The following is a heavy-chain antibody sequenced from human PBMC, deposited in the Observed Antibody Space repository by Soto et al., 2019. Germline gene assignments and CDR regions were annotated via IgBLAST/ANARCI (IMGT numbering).Heavy chain of an antibody. CDR3: AHPRGYGVFDAVDI. CDR2: ISSSGGTT. V-gene: IGHV3-23*01. J-gene: IGHJ3*02. D-gene: IGHD4-17*01. Sequence: GGSLRLSCAASGFIFSTYAMNWVRQAPGEGREWVSAISSSGGTTFYAESVRGRFTVSRDNSVNTLYLQMSSLRTEDTAVYYCAHPRGYGVFDAVDIWGQGTMVTVSS. CDR1: GFIFSTYA.